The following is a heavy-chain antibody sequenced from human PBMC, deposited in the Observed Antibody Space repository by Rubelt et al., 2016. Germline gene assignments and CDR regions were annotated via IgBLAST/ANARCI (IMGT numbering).Heavy chain of an antibody. Sequence: GPGLVKPSETLSLTCTVSGGSISSYSWSWIRQPPGKGLEWIGYIYYSGSTYYNPSLKSRVTISVDTSKNQFSLKLSSVTAADTAVYYCARRGSRGAYPTWGQGTLVTVSS. V-gene: IGHV4-59*08. CDR2: IYYSGST. CDR1: GGSISSYS. J-gene: IGHJ5*02. D-gene: IGHD3-10*01. CDR3: ARRGSRGAYPT.